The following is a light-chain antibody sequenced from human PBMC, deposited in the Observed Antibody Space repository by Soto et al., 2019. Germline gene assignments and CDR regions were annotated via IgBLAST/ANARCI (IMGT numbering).Light chain of an antibody. CDR2: GAS. CDR1: QSVSSSY. V-gene: IGKV3-20*01. CDR3: QQYVNSPPLT. Sequence: EIVLTQSPGTLSLSPGERATLSCRASQSVSSSYLAWYQQKAGQAPRLLIYGASSRATGIPDRFSGSGSGTDFTLTIRRLEPEDFAVYYCQQYVNSPPLTFGGGTKVEMK. J-gene: IGKJ4*01.